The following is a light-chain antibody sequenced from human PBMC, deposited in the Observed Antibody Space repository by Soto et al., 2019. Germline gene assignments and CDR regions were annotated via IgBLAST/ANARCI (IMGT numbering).Light chain of an antibody. CDR3: QTWGTGIHV. CDR1: SGHSSYA. V-gene: IGLV4-69*01. CDR2: LNSDGSH. J-gene: IGLJ1*01. Sequence: QPVLTQSPSASASLGASVKLTCTLSSGHSSYASAWHQQQPEKGPRYLMKLNSDGSHSKGDGIPDRFSGSSSGAERYLIISSLQSEDEADYYCQTWGTGIHVFGTGTKVTVL.